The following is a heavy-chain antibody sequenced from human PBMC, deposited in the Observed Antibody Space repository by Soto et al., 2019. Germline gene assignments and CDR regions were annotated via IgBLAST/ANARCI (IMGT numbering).Heavy chain of an antibody. CDR1: GLTVSSNY. CDR2: IYSGGST. Sequence: GGSLRLSCAASGLTVSSNYMSWVRQAPGKGLEWVSFIYSGGSTYYADSVKGRFTISRDNSKNTLYLKMNSLRAEDTVVYFCARDRPARAFDIWGQGTMVPVS. V-gene: IGHV3-53*01. D-gene: IGHD2-15*01. J-gene: IGHJ3*02. CDR3: ARDRPARAFDI.